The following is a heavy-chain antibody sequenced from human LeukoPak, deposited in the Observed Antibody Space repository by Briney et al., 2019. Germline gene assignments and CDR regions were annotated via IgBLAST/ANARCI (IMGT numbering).Heavy chain of an antibody. Sequence: GSLRLSCAASGFTFSSYSMNWVRQAPGKGLEWVAVISYDGSNKYYADSVKGRFTISRDNSKNTLYLQMNSLRAEDTAVYYCARPYYYGSGSYLSPGIDYWGQGTLVTVSS. D-gene: IGHD3-10*01. V-gene: IGHV3-30*03. CDR3: ARPYYYGSGSYLSPGIDY. J-gene: IGHJ4*02. CDR1: GFTFSSYS. CDR2: ISYDGSNK.